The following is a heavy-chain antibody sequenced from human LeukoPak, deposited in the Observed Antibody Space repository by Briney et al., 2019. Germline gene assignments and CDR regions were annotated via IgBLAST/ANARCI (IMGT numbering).Heavy chain of an antibody. V-gene: IGHV5-10-1*01. D-gene: IGHD3-9*01. Sequence: GEYLKIYCTGSGYSFTSYWISWVRQMPGKGLEWMGRIDPSDSYTNYSPSFQGHVTISADKSISTAYLQWSSLKASDTAMYYCARGARYDILTGYYRSFDYWGQGTLVTVSS. CDR3: ARGARYDILTGYYRSFDY. CDR1: GYSFTSYW. J-gene: IGHJ4*02. CDR2: IDPSDSYT.